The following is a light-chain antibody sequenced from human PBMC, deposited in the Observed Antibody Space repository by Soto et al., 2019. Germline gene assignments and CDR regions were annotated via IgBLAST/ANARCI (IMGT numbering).Light chain of an antibody. CDR3: QQRSNCPLT. CDR2: DAS. V-gene: IGKV3-11*01. J-gene: IGKJ4*01. CDR1: QSVSSY. Sequence: EIVLTHSPGTLSLSPGEIATLSCRASQSVSSYLAWYQQKPGQAPRLLIYDASNRATGIPARFSGSGSGTDFTLTISSLEPEDFAVYYCQQRSNCPLTFGGGTKVDIK.